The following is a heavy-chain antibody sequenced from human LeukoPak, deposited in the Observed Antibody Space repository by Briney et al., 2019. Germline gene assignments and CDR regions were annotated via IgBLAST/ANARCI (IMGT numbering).Heavy chain of an antibody. V-gene: IGHV4-59*01. CDR3: ARGPNAYYYDSSGYYYAEY. Sequence: SETLSLTCTVSGGSISSYYWSWIGQPPGKGLEWIGYIYYSGSTNYNPSLKSRVTISVDTSKNQFSLKLSSVTAADTAVYYCARGPNAYYYDSSGYYYAEYWGQGTLVTVSS. CDR2: IYYSGST. J-gene: IGHJ4*02. CDR1: GGSISSYY. D-gene: IGHD3-22*01.